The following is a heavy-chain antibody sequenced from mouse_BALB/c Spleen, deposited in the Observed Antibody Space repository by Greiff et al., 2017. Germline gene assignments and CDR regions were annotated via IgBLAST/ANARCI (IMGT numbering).Heavy chain of an antibody. CDR2: ISSGGST. CDR3: ARGGSSYYFDY. J-gene: IGHJ2*01. CDR1: GFTFSSYA. D-gene: IGHD1-1*01. Sequence: EVKLVESGGGLVKPGGSLKLSCAASGFTFSSYAMPWVRQTPGKRLEWVAAISSGGSTNYTDSLKGRFTISRDNARNILYLQMSSLGSEDTAMYYCARGGSSYYFDYWGQGTTLTVSS. V-gene: IGHV5-6-5*01.